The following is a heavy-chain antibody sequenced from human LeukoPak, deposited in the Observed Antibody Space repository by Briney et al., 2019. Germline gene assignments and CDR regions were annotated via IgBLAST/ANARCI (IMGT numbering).Heavy chain of an antibody. Sequence: GGSLRLSCAASGFTFSSYAMHWVRQAPGKGLEWVAVISYDGSNKYYADSVKGRFTISRDNSKNTLYLQMNSLRAEDTAVYYCARDSGERLVYYFDYWGQGTLVTVSS. CDR1: GFTFSSYA. CDR3: ARDSGERLVYYFDY. CDR2: ISYDGSNK. V-gene: IGHV3-30-3*01. D-gene: IGHD3-3*01. J-gene: IGHJ4*02.